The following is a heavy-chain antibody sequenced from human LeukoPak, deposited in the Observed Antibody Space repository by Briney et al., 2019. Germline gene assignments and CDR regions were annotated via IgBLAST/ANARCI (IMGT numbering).Heavy chain of an antibody. D-gene: IGHD2-21*01. CDR1: GGSFSKYG. Sequence: SVKVSCKASGGSFSKYGITWVRQAPGQGLEWMGGIMFTFGTTKYAQRFWGRVTISADESTSTAYMEVSSLRSEDTAVYYCARIAYCGADCHAFDVWGQGTMVIVSS. CDR2: IMFTFGTT. CDR3: ARIAYCGADCHAFDV. V-gene: IGHV1-69*01. J-gene: IGHJ3*01.